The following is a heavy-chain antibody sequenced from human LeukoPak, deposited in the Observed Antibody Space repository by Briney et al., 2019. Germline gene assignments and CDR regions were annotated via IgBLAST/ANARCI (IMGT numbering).Heavy chain of an antibody. D-gene: IGHD3-3*01. J-gene: IGHJ6*02. CDR2: IIPIFGTA. V-gene: IGHV1-69*13. CDR3: ASYYDFWSGYSPSYYYYGMDV. CDR1: GGTFSSYA. Sequence: GASVKVSCKASGGTFSSYAISWVRQAPGQGLEWMGGIIPIFGTANYAQKFQGRVTITADESTSTAYMELSSLRSEDTAVYYCASYYDFWSGYSPSYYYYGMDVWGQGTTVTVSS.